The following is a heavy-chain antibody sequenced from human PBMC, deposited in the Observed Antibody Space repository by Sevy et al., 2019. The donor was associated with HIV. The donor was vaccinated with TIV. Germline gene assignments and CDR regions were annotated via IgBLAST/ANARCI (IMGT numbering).Heavy chain of an antibody. Sequence: ASVKVSCKASGYTFSSNGIAWVRQAPGQGLQWMGWIGVYNGNSNYAQNLRDSVTMTTDTSTSTAYMELKSLRSDDTADYYCARVPTYYFGSGTYFDYWGQGTLVTVSS. CDR1: GYTFSSNG. D-gene: IGHD3-10*01. CDR2: IGVYNGNS. J-gene: IGHJ4*02. V-gene: IGHV1-18*01. CDR3: ARVPTYYFGSGTYFDY.